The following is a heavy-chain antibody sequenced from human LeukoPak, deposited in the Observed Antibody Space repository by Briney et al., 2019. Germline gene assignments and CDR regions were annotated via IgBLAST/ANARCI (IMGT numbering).Heavy chain of an antibody. CDR3: ARVTVPLVVITAGGFDY. Sequence: GGSLRLSCAVSGFTFSTYGMHWVRQASGKGLEWVAFIRSDGNNKYYADSVKGRSTISRDNSKNTLYLQMNSLRTEDTAVYYCARVTVPLVVITAGGFDYWGQGTLVTVSS. J-gene: IGHJ4*02. D-gene: IGHD3-22*01. CDR1: GFTFSTYG. CDR2: IRSDGNNK. V-gene: IGHV3-30*02.